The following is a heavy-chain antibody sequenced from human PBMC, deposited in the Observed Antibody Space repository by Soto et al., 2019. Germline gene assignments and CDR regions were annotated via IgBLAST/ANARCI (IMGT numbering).Heavy chain of an antibody. CDR1: GDSISTGGQY. CDR2: IYYTGST. J-gene: IGHJ4*02. D-gene: IGHD3-10*01. CDR3: ARRPRHYFDY. V-gene: IGHV4-31*11. Sequence: QVQLRELGPGLVKPSQTLSLTCVVSGDSISTGGQYWNWIRQFPGKGLEWIGDIYYTGSTHYNPSLQSRLTITVDTSRNRFSLKLYSVTVADTAVYYCARRPRHYFDYWGQGALVTVSP.